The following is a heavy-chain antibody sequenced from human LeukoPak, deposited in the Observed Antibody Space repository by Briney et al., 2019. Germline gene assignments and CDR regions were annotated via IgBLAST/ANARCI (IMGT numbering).Heavy chain of an antibody. Sequence: PSETLSLTCTVSGYSISSGYYWGWIRQSPGKGLEWIGNIYHSGSTYYNPSLKSRVTISVDTSKNQFSLKLSSVTAADTAVYYCARSVLTGYLDYWGQGTLVTVSS. V-gene: IGHV4-38-2*02. CDR1: GYSISSGYY. J-gene: IGHJ4*02. CDR2: IYHSGST. D-gene: IGHD3-9*01. CDR3: ARSVLTGYLDY.